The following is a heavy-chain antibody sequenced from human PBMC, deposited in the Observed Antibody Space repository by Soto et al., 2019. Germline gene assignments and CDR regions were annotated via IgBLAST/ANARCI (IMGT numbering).Heavy chain of an antibody. D-gene: IGHD6-13*01. V-gene: IGHV1-18*01. CDR1: GYTFTSYC. CDR2: ISAYNGNT. J-gene: IGHJ4*02. Sequence: ASVKVSCKASGYTFTSYCISWVRQAPGQGLEWMGWISAYNGNTNYAQKLQGRVTMTTDTSTSTAYMELRSLRSDDTAVYYCAWRIAAAGPPDYWGQGTLVTVSS. CDR3: AWRIAAAGPPDY.